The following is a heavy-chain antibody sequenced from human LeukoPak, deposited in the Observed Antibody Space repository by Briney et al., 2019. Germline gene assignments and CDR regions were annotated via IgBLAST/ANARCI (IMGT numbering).Heavy chain of an antibody. CDR2: IRYDGSNK. V-gene: IGHV3-30*02. CDR1: GFSFSSYG. CDR3: AKGLGGYYYMDV. D-gene: IGHD3-3*01. J-gene: IGHJ6*03. Sequence: PGGSLRLSCAASGFSFSSYGMHWVRQAPGKGLEWVAFIRYDGSNKYYADSVKGRFTISRDNSKNTLYLQMNSLRAEDTAVYYCAKGLGGYYYMDVWGKGTTVTISS.